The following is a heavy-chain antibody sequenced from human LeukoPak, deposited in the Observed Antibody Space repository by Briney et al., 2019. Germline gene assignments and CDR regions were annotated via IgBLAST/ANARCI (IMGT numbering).Heavy chain of an antibody. CDR1: GFTFSSYS. V-gene: IGHV3-21*01. Sequence: SGGSLRLSCAASGFTFSSYSMNWVRQAPGKGLEWVSFISTSSSYIHNADSVKGRFTISRDNAKNSLYLQMNSLRAEDTAVYYCAELGITMIGGVWGKRTTVTISS. CDR2: ISTSSSYI. D-gene: IGHD3-10*02. J-gene: IGHJ6*04. CDR3: AELGITMIGGV.